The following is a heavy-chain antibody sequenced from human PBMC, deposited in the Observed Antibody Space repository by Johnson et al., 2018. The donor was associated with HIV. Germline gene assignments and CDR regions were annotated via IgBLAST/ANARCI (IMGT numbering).Heavy chain of an antibody. CDR3: ARVTERVVGVGSDAFVI. CDR2: ISSSGAST. Sequence: VQLVESGGGVVQPGRSLRLSCAASGFSFSDYYMTWIRQAPGKGLEWVSYISSSGASTYYADSVKGRFTISRDNSKNTLYLQMNSLRAEDTAVYYCARVTERVVGVGSDAFVIWGQGTMVTVSS. V-gene: IGHV3-11*04. D-gene: IGHD2-15*01. CDR1: GFSFSDYY. J-gene: IGHJ3*02.